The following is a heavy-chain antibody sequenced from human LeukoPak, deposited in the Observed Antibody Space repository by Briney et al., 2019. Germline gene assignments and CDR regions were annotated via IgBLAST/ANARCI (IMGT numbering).Heavy chain of an antibody. V-gene: IGHV3-23*01. CDR2: ISIGGGST. CDR3: AKDQGYSGYELFDY. J-gene: IGHJ4*02. Sequence: GGSLRLSCAASGFTFSNYAMSWVRQAPGKGLELVSTISIGGGSTYYADSVKGRFTISRDNSKNTLYLQMNSLRVEDTALYYCAKDQGYSGYELFDYWGQGTLVTVSS. CDR1: GFTFSNYA. D-gene: IGHD5-12*01.